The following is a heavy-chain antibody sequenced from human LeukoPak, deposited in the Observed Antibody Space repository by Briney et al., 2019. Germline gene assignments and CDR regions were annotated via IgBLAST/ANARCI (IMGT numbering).Heavy chain of an antibody. V-gene: IGHV1-69*01. J-gene: IGHJ4*02. D-gene: IGHD2-15*01. CDR2: IIPIFGTA. Sequence: SVKVSCKASGSTFSSYAISWVRQAPGQGLEWLRAIIPIFGTANYAQKYQGRVTITADESTSTAYMDLSSLRAEDTAVYYCASRLGYCSGGSCYLPLDYWGQGTLVTVSS. CDR1: GSTFSSYA. CDR3: ASRLGYCSGGSCYLPLDY.